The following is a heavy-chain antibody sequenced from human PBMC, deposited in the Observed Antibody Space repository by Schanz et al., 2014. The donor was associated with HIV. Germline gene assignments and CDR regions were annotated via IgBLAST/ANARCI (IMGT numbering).Heavy chain of an antibody. V-gene: IGHV1-2*02. Sequence: QIQLVQSGAEMKKPGASVKVSCKTSGYPFTSYAISWLRQAPGQGPEWMGWINPNSGSTIYAQKFQGRVTMTRDTSINTAYMEMSGLRSDDTAVYYCARGRFCSGGSCYHDYWGQGTLVTVSS. J-gene: IGHJ4*02. CDR2: INPNSGST. D-gene: IGHD2-15*01. CDR3: ARGRFCSGGSCYHDY. CDR1: GYPFTSYA.